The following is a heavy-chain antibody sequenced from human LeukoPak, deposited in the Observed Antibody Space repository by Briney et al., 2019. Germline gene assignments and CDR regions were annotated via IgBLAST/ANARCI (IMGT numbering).Heavy chain of an antibody. Sequence: GGSLRLSCAASGFTFTNSGMHWVRQAPGKGLEWVAFIRYDGSDKYYADSVKGRFTISRDNSKNTLYLQMNSLRVEDTAVYYYAKDNPIEEVPGLGPGSWGQGTLVTVSS. CDR3: AKDNPIEEVPGLGPGS. V-gene: IGHV3-30*02. D-gene: IGHD2-2*01. CDR2: IRYDGSDK. CDR1: GFTFTNSG. J-gene: IGHJ5*02.